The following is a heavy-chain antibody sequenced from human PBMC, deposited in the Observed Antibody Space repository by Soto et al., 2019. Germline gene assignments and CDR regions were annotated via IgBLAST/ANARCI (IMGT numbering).Heavy chain of an antibody. D-gene: IGHD6-19*01. CDR1: VGSFSGYY. J-gene: IGHJ6*02. Sequence: PSETMSLTCPVYVGSFSGYYWSWIRQPPGKGMEWIGEINHSGSTNYNPSLKSRVTISVATSKNQFSLTLSSVTAADTAVYYCERDGSSFSYYAHGWEVWGQGTTVTGSS. CDR2: INHSGST. CDR3: ERDGSSFSYYAHGWEV. V-gene: IGHV4-34*01.